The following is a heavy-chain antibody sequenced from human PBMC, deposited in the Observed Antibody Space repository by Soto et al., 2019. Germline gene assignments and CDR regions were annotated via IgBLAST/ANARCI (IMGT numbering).Heavy chain of an antibody. J-gene: IGHJ6*02. D-gene: IGHD5-12*01. CDR3: ARSGYSGYDSSYYYGMDV. CDR1: GYTFTSYG. Sequence: ASGKVSCKASGYTFTSYGISWVRQAPGQGLEWMGWISAYNGNTNYAQKLQGRVTMTTDTSTSTAYMELRSLRSDDTAVYYCARSGYSGYDSSYYYGMDVRGQGTTVTVSS. V-gene: IGHV1-18*01. CDR2: ISAYNGNT.